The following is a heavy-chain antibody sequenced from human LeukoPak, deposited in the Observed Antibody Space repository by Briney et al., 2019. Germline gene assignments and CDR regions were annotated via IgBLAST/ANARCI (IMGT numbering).Heavy chain of an antibody. J-gene: IGHJ5*02. CDR2: IYYSGST. CDR3: ARARYYYDSSGYRGGWFDP. D-gene: IGHD3-22*01. V-gene: IGHV4-59*01. Sequence: SETLSLTCAVYGGSFSGYYWSWIRQPPGKGLEWIGYIYYSGSTNYNPSLKSRVTISVDTSKNQFSLKLSSVTAADTAVYYCARARYYYDSSGYRGGWFDPWGQGTLDTVSS. CDR1: GGSFSGYY.